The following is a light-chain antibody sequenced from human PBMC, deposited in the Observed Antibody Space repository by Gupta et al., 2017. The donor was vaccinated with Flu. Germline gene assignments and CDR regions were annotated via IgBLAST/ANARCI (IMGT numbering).Light chain of an antibody. J-gene: IGLJ2*01. Sequence: QTVVTQEPSLSVSPGGTVTLTCALSSGRVSSSHSAGWYQHAPVQPPRTLIYNTDVRSSGVPGRFSGSILGHRVALTITGAQAEDESYYFCSRYRSCGVSLFGGGTKVTVL. CDR3: SRYRSCGVSL. CDR1: SGRVSSSHS. V-gene: IGLV8-61*01. CDR2: NTD.